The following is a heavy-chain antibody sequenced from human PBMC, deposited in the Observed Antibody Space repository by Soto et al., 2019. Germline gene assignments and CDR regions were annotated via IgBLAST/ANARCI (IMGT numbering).Heavy chain of an antibody. V-gene: IGHV3-7*03. J-gene: IGHJ4*02. CDR1: GFTFSSYW. Sequence: GSLRLSCAASGFTFSSYWMSWVRQAPGKGLEWVANIKQDGSEKYYVDSVKGRFTISRDNAKNSLYLQMNSLRAEDTAVYYCARDQGWLQPYYFDYWGQGTLVTVSS. D-gene: IGHD5-12*01. CDR3: ARDQGWLQPYYFDY. CDR2: IKQDGSEK.